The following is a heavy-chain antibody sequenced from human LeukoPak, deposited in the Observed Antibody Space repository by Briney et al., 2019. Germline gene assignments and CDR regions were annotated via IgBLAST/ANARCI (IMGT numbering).Heavy chain of an antibody. D-gene: IGHD1-26*01. Sequence: GGSLRLFWAASGFPFCTYNMNWGRQAPGKGLEWLSSITSSSSYTFYAASVKGRFTISRDNAKNTMYLQMNSLRAEDTATYYCARDPYNGNYGDSYYDYMDVWGKGTTVTISS. J-gene: IGHJ6*03. CDR1: GFPFCTYN. CDR2: ITSSSSYT. CDR3: ARDPYNGNYGDSYYDYMDV. V-gene: IGHV3-21*01.